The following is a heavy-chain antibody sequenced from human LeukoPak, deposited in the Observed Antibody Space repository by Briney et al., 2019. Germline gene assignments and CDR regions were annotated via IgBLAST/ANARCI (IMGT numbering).Heavy chain of an antibody. V-gene: IGHV3-30*18. D-gene: IGHD7-27*01. CDR3: AKGTGSTGDRGPEFDY. J-gene: IGHJ4*02. Sequence: GGSLRLSCVASGLXFTSYGMHWVRQAPGKGLEWVARISDGGTDTYYADSMKGRFTISRGNSKNTVHLQISSLRPEDTAVYYCAKGTGSTGDRGPEFDYRGQGTLVTVSS. CDR1: GLXFTSYG. CDR2: ISDGGTDT.